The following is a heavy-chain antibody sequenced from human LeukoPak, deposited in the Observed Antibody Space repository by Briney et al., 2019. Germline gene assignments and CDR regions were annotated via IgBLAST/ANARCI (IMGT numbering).Heavy chain of an antibody. J-gene: IGHJ4*02. CDR3: AKDQGPGYYDILTAMDY. CDR2: ISGSGGST. D-gene: IGHD3-9*01. Sequence: PGGSLRLSCAASGFTVSGNYMSWVRQAPGKGLEWVSAISGSGGSTYYADSVKGRFTISRDNSKNTLYLQMNSLRAEDTAVYYCAKDQGPGYYDILTAMDYWGQGTLVTVSS. V-gene: IGHV3-23*01. CDR1: GFTVSGNY.